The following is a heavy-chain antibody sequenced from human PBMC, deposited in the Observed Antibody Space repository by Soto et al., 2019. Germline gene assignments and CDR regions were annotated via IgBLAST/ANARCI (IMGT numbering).Heavy chain of an antibody. Sequence: SETLSLTCSIYSGSFSGYYWSWIRQPPGKGLEWIGEISQSGNTNYSPSLKSRVSISIDTSKKQFSLNLASVSAADTAVYYCARAPKVSGSSQTRPDFWGQGNMITFSS. D-gene: IGHD6-6*01. CDR1: SGSFSGYY. CDR3: ARAPKVSGSSQTRPDF. J-gene: IGHJ4*02. CDR2: ISQSGNT. V-gene: IGHV4-34*01.